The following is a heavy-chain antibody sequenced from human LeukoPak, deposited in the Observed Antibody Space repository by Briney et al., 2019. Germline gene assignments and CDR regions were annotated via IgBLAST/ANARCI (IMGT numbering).Heavy chain of an antibody. CDR2: IYHSGST. V-gene: IGHV4-39*07. J-gene: IGHJ3*02. CDR3: ARDQAAYYDRSGYHYSSTAAAFDI. CDR1: GGSISSSSYY. Sequence: PSETLSLTCTVSGGSISSSSYYWGWIRQPPGKGLEWIGSIYHSGSTYFHPPLKSRVTISVDTSKNQFSLKLSSVTAADTAVYYCARDQAAYYDRSGYHYSSTAAAFDIWGQGTVVTVSS. D-gene: IGHD3-22*01.